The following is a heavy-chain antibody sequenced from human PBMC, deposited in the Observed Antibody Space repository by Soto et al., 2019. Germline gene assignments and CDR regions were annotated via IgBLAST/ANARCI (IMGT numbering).Heavy chain of an antibody. CDR2: ISDSGGST. Sequence: EVQLLESGGGLVQPGGSLRLSCAASGFTFSSYAMSWVRQAPGKGLEWVSAISDSGGSTYYADSVKGRFTISRDNPKNTRYLQMNSLQAEDTAVYYCAKDQLLVLVVAATPHLGGFEIWGQGPMVTVSS. V-gene: IGHV3-23*01. CDR3: AKDQLLVLVVAATPHLGGFEI. D-gene: IGHD2-15*01. CDR1: GFTFSSYA. J-gene: IGHJ3*02.